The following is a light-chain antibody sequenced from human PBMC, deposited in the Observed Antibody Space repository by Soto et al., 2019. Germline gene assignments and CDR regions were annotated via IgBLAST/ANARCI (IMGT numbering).Light chain of an antibody. CDR3: QQFISYPYT. CDR1: QGISSF. Sequence: DIQLTQSPSFLSASVGDRGNITCRASQGISSFLAWYQQKPGKDPKVLIYAASTLQSGVPSRFSGSGSGTEFTLTISSLQPEDFATYYCQQFISYPYTFGQGTKLEIK. J-gene: IGKJ2*01. V-gene: IGKV1-9*01. CDR2: AAS.